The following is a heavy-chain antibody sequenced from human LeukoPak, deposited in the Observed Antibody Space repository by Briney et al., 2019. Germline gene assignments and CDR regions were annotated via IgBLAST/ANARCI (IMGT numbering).Heavy chain of an antibody. CDR3: ARDATGMGNYFDY. CDR1: GGSISTFY. CDR2: IYTSGNA. J-gene: IGHJ4*02. D-gene: IGHD3-10*01. Sequence: TSETLSLTCTVSGGSISTFYWSWIRQPAGKGLEWIGRIYTSGNANYNPSLKSRITMSVDTSKNQFSLRLTSVTAADTALYYCARDATGMGNYFDYWGQGTLVTASS. V-gene: IGHV4-4*07.